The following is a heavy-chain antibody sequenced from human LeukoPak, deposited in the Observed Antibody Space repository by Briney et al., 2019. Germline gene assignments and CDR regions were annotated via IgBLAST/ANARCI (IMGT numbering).Heavy chain of an antibody. CDR2: ITPLSATP. CDR1: AGMFNTYA. J-gene: IGHJ3*01. D-gene: IGHD3-10*01. V-gene: IGHV1-69*06. CDR3: AGDPPGTPVGFDV. Sequence: GASVKVSCKASAGMFNTYAISWVRQAPGHGPEWMGRITPLSATPSQSQWIQGRVTITADISTNTVYLDLSSLRSEDTALYFCAGDPPGTPVGFDVWGQGTMVTVSS.